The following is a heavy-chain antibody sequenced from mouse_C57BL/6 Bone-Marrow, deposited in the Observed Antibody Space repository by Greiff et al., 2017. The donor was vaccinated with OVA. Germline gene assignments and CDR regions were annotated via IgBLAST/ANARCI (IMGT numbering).Heavy chain of an antibody. D-gene: IGHD3-2*02. CDR2: FYPGSGSI. CDR3: ARHEPRSSGYRPFDY. V-gene: IGHV1-62-2*01. J-gene: IGHJ2*01. Sequence: QVQLKESGAELVKPGASVKLSCKASGYTFTEYTIHWVKQRSGQGLEWIGWFYPGSGSIKYNEKFKDKATLTADKSSSTVYMELSRLTSEDSAVYFCARHEPRSSGYRPFDYWGQGTTLTVSS. CDR1: GYTFTEYT.